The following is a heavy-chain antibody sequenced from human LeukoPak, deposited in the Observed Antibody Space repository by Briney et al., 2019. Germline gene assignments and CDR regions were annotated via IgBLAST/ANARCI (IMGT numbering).Heavy chain of an antibody. Sequence: GGSLRLSYAASGFTFSSYAMHWVRQAPGKGLEWVAVISYDGSNKYYADSVKGRFTISRDNSKNTLYLQMNSLRAEDTAVYYCARDYDILTGYPDYWGQGTLVTVSS. CDR2: ISYDGSNK. J-gene: IGHJ4*02. D-gene: IGHD3-9*01. CDR1: GFTFSSYA. V-gene: IGHV3-30*04. CDR3: ARDYDILTGYPDY.